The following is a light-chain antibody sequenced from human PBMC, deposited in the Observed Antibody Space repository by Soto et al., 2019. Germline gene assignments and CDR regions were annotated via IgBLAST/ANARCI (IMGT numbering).Light chain of an antibody. Sequence: EIVLTQSPGTLSLSPGERATLSCRASQSVSSSYLAWYQQKPGQAPRLLIYGATSRAPGIPDRFSGSGSGKDFTLTIRKIEAGEFSVYYCPPLGSYTFGQGTKLEIK. CDR3: PPLGSYT. CDR2: GAT. J-gene: IGKJ2*01. V-gene: IGKV3-20*01. CDR1: QSVSSSY.